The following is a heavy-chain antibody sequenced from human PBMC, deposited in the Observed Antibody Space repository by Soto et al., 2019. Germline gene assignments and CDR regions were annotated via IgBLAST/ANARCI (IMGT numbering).Heavy chain of an antibody. Sequence: PSETLSLTCTVSGGSISSGDYYSSWIRQPPGKGLEWIGYIYYSGSTYYNPSLKSRVTISVDTSKNQFSLKLSSVTAADTAVYYCARGLIIGYSYGEFDYWGQGTLVTVSS. CDR2: IYYSGST. V-gene: IGHV4-30-4*01. J-gene: IGHJ4*02. CDR1: GGSISSGDYY. D-gene: IGHD5-18*01. CDR3: ARGLIIGYSYGEFDY.